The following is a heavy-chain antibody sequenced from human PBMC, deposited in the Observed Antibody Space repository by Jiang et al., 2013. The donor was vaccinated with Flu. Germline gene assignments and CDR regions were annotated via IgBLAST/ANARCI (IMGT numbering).Heavy chain of an antibody. CDR1: EYSFTSYW. CDR2: IYPGDSDT. J-gene: IGHJ4*02. D-gene: IGHD3-22*01. V-gene: IGHV5-51*01. CDR3: ARGPYYYDSSGPRNFDY. Sequence: GAEVKKPGESLKISCKGSEYSFTSYWIGWVRQMPGKGLEWMGIIYPGDSDTRYSPSFQGQVTISADKPISTAYLQWSSLKASDTAMYYGARGPYYYDSSGPRNFDYWGQGTLVTVSS.